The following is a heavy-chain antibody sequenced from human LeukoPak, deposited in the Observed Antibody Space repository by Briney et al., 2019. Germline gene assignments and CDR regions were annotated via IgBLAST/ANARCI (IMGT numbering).Heavy chain of an antibody. D-gene: IGHD6-13*01. CDR3: ARNGIDSTFDY. V-gene: IGHV4-59*12. J-gene: IGHJ4*02. Sequence: SETLSLTCTVSGGSISSYYWSWIRQPPGKGLEWIGYIYYSGSTSYNPSLKSRVTISVDTSKNQFSLKLSSVTAADTAVYYCARNGIDSTFDYWGQGTLVTVSS. CDR1: GGSISSYY. CDR2: IYYSGST.